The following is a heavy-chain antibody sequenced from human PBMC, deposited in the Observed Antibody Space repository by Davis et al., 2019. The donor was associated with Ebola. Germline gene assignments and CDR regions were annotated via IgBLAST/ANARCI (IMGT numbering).Heavy chain of an antibody. J-gene: IGHJ6*04. V-gene: IGHV4-30-2*03. CDR3: ATLGSYGSDLYYYYGMDV. CDR1: GGSFRRGGYS. Sequence: MPSETLSLTCAVSGGSFRRGGYSWSSIRQPPGQGMEWSGSIYHSGITYYNPSLKRRVTISVDTSKNQFPLKLSSVTAADTAVYYCATLGSYGSDLYYYYGMDVWGKGTTVTVSS. CDR2: IYHSGIT. D-gene: IGHD3-10*01.